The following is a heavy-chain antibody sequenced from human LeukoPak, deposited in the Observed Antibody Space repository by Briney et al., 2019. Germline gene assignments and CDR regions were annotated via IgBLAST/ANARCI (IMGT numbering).Heavy chain of an antibody. V-gene: IGHV3-33*01. CDR1: GFTFSSYG. CDR3: AREPDSGGWFDP. J-gene: IGHJ5*02. CDR2: IWYDGSNK. Sequence: GGSLRLSCAASGFTFSSYGMHWVRQAPGKGLEWVAVIWYDGSNKYYADSVKGRFTISRDNSKNTLYLRMNSLRSEDTAVYYCAREPDSGGWFDPWGQGTLVTVSS. D-gene: IGHD4-23*01.